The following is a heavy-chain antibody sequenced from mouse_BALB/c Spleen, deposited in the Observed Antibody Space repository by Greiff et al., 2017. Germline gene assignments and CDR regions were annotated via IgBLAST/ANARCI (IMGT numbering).Heavy chain of an antibody. D-gene: IGHD3-1*01. CDR1: GFTFSSYT. J-gene: IGHJ3*01. CDR3: ARHEGKLGPAWFAY. V-gene: IGHV5-12-2*01. CDR2: ISNGGGST. Sequence: EVHLVESGGGLVQPGGSLKLSCAASGFTFSSYTMSWVRQTPEKRLEWVAYISNGGGSTYYPDTVKGRFTISRDNAKNTLYLQMSSLKSEDTAMYYCARHEGKLGPAWFAYWGQGTLVTVSA.